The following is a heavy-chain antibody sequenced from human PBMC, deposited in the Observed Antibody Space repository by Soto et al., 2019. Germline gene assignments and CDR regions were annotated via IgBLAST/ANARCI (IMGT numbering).Heavy chain of an antibody. D-gene: IGHD1-26*01. CDR2: IYDSGSP. Sequence: TSETLSLTCTISGGSISVYYSSWIRQPPGQALEWIGYIYDSGSPYYNPSLRSRVIISADTSKNKISLKLTSATAEDTAVYYCARGVGSSPPRYWGRGTLVTVSS. CDR1: GGSISVYY. V-gene: IGHV4-59*01. CDR3: ARGVGSSPPRY. J-gene: IGHJ4*02.